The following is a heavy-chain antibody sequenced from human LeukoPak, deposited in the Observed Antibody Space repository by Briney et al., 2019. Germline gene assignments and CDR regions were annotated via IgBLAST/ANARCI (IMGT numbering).Heavy chain of an antibody. CDR3: ARVVSSGGTYYYDSSGYYDGVIDY. CDR1: GGSISSYY. CDR2: IYYSGST. Sequence: SETLSLTCTVSGGSISSYYWSWIRHPPGKGLEWIGYIYYSGSTNYNPSLKSRVTISVDTSKNQFSLKLSSVTAADTAVYYCARVVSSGGTYYYDSSGYYDGVIDYWGQGTLVTVSS. J-gene: IGHJ4*02. D-gene: IGHD3-22*01. V-gene: IGHV4-59*01.